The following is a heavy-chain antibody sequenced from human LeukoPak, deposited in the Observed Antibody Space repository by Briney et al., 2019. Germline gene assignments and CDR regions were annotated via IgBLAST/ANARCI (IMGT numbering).Heavy chain of an antibody. V-gene: IGHV3-23*01. D-gene: IGHD6-13*01. CDR2: ISGSGGST. J-gene: IGHJ4*02. Sequence: GGSLRLSCAASGFTFSSYAMSWVRQAPGKGLERVSAISGSGGSTYYADSVKGRFTISRDNSKNTLYLQMNSLRAEDTAVYYCAKDQESSSWYADYWGQGTLVTVSS. CDR1: GFTFSSYA. CDR3: AKDQESSSWYADY.